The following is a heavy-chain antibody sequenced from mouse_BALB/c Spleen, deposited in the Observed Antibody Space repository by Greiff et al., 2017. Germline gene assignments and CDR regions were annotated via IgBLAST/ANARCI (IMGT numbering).Heavy chain of an antibody. V-gene: IGHV1-69*02. D-gene: IGHD1-1*01. CDR2: ISPSDSYT. J-gene: IGHJ2*01. CDR1: GYTFTSYW. CDR3: TRDYGSSYDDY. Sequence: VQLQQPGAELVRPGASVKLSCKASGYTFTSYWINWVKQRPGQGLEWIGNISPSDSYTNYNQKFKDKATLTVDKSSSTAYMQLSSPTSEDSAVYYCTRDYGSSYDDYWGQGTTLTVSS.